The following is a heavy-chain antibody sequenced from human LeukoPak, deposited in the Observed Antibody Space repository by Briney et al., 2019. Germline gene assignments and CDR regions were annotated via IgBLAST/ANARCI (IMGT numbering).Heavy chain of an antibody. CDR2: ISRGGSTI. J-gene: IGHJ4*02. CDR3: ARRAAAGRWFDY. Sequence: AGGSLRLSCAVSGFTFSDYYMSWIRQAPGKGLEWVSYISRGGSTISKEDFAKGRFTTSKKNAKNSLYQQMNSRTAEEPVVYYCARRAAAGRWFDYWGQGTLVTVSS. CDR1: GFTFSDYY. V-gene: IGHV3-11*01. D-gene: IGHD6-13*01.